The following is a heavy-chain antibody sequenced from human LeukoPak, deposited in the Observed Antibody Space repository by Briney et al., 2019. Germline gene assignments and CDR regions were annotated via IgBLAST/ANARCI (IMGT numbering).Heavy chain of an antibody. CDR1: GFTFSSNW. CDR3: ARARRGSYYSDWFDP. V-gene: IGHV3-7*03. J-gene: IGHJ5*02. CDR2: IKQDGSEK. Sequence: PGGSLRLSCTASGFTFSSNWMSWVRQAPGQGLEWVANIKQDGSEKYYVDSVKGRFTITRDNAKNSLYLQMNSLRAEDTALYYCARARRGSYYSDWFDPWGQGTLVTVSS. D-gene: IGHD1-26*01.